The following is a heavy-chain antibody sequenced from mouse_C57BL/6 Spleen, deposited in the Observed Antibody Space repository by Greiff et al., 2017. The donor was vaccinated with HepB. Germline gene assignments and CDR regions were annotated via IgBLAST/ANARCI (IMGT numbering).Heavy chain of an antibody. CDR3: ARDLLDYFDY. CDR2: ISYDGSN. J-gene: IGHJ2*01. CDR1: GYSITSGYY. D-gene: IGHD2-10*02. V-gene: IGHV3-6*01. Sequence: ESGPGLVKPSQSLSLTCSVPGYSITSGYYWNWIRQFPGNKLEWMGYISYDGSNNYNPSLKNRISITRDTSKNQFFLKLNSVTTEDTATYYCARDLLDYFDYWGQGTTLTVSS.